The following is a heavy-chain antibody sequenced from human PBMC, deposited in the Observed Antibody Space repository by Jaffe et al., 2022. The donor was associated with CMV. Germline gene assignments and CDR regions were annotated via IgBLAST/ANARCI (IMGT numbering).Heavy chain of an antibody. D-gene: IGHD5-18*01. CDR3: ARGIARYGFGSPFDY. Sequence: QVQLQQWGAGLLNPSETLSLTCAVYGGSFSDYYWSWIRQSPRKGLEWIGEINHSERTNYNPSLKSRVTISLDTSKNQFSLKLTSVTAADTAIYYCARGIARYGFGSPFDYWGQGNLVTVSS. J-gene: IGHJ4*02. V-gene: IGHV4-34*02. CDR2: INHSERT. CDR1: GGSFSDYY.